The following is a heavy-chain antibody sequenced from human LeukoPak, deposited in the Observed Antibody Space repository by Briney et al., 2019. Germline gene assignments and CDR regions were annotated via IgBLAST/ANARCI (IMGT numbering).Heavy chain of an antibody. V-gene: IGHV4-4*07. CDR3: ARGKYYYDDSASINRASRTAFDI. CDR2: IYTSGST. J-gene: IGHJ3*02. CDR1: GGSIYTYY. D-gene: IGHD3-22*01. Sequence: SETLSLTCTVSGGSIYTYYWSWIRQPAGKGLEWIGRIYTSGSTNYNPSLKSRVTMSVDTSKNQFSLKLSSVTAADTAIYYCARGKYYYDDSASINRASRTAFDIWAQGTMVIVSS.